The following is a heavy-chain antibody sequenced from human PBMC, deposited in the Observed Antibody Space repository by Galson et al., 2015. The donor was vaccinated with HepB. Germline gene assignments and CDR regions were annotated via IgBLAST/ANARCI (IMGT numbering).Heavy chain of an antibody. CDR2: INQDGSEK. CDR3: ARYDFWTGSYQDY. CDR1: GFTFSTYW. D-gene: IGHD3-3*01. J-gene: IGHJ4*02. V-gene: IGHV3-7*01. Sequence: SLRLSCAASGFTFSTYWMSWVRQAPGKGLEWVAKINQDGSEKYFVDSVKGRFTISRDNAKNSLYLHMSSLRAEDTGVYYCARYDFWTGSYQDYWGQGTLVTISS.